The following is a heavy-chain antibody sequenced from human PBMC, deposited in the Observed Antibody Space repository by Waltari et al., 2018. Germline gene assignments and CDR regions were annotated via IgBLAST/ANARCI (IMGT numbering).Heavy chain of an antibody. CDR3: ARDWDTGDYYYGMDV. J-gene: IGHJ6*02. CDR1: GYTFTGYY. V-gene: IGHV1-2*02. D-gene: IGHD5-18*01. Sequence: QVQLVQSGAEVKKPGASVKVSCKASGYTFTGYYMHWVRQAPGQGLEWMGWINPNSGGTNYAQKFQGRVTMTRDTSISTAYMELSSLRSEDTAVYYCARDWDTGDYYYGMDVWGQGTTVTVSS. CDR2: INPNSGGT.